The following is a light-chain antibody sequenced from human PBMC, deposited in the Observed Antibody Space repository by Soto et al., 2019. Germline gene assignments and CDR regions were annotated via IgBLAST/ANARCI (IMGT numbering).Light chain of an antibody. CDR3: QQYGSSGT. Sequence: EIVLTQSPGTLSLSPGERATLSCRARQSVSSSYLAWYQQKPGQAPRLLIYDASNRATGIPARFSGSGSGTDFTLTISSLEPEDFAVYYCQQYGSSGTFGQGTKVDNK. J-gene: IGKJ1*01. CDR1: QSVSSSY. CDR2: DAS. V-gene: IGKV3-20*01.